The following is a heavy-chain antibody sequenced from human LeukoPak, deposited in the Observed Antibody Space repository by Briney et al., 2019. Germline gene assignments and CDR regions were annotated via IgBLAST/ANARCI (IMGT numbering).Heavy chain of an antibody. Sequence: SETLSLTCAVSGDSITSSGSSWSWIRQPLGKGLEWIGYIYHRGSAYYNPSINSRVTISLDTSKNKFALTLTSVTAAETAVYYCAKIDIGGYSRSTNYNWFDHWGQGTLVTVSS. D-gene: IGHD6-13*01. J-gene: IGHJ5*02. CDR2: IYHRGSA. CDR1: GDSITSSGSS. V-gene: IGHV4-30-2*01. CDR3: AKIDIGGYSRSTNYNWFDH.